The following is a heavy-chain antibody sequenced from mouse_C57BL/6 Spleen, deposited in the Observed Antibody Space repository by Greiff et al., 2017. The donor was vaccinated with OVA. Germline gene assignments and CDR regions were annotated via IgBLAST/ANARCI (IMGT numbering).Heavy chain of an antibody. D-gene: IGHD2-2*01. Sequence: QVQLQQPDAELVKPGASVKISCKASGYTFTDHSIHWMKQRPEQGLEWIGYIYPRGGSTKYNEKFKGKATLTADKSSSTAYMQLNSLTSEDSAVYFGAGWGGLPLDYWGQGTTLTVSS. V-gene: IGHV1-78*01. CDR1: GYTFTDHS. CDR2: IYPRGGST. J-gene: IGHJ2*01. CDR3: AGWGGLPLDY.